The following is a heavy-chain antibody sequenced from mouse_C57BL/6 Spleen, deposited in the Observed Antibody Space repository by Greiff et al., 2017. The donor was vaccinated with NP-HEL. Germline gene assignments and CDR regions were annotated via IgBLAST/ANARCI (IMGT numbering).Heavy chain of an antibody. CDR3: AREDYGSSYEAMDY. D-gene: IGHD1-1*01. CDR1: GYSFTDYN. V-gene: IGHV1-39*01. CDR2: INPNYGTT. J-gene: IGHJ4*01. Sequence: EVQLQQSGPELVKPGASVKISCKASGYSFTDYNMNWVKQSTGKSLEWIGVINPNYGTTSYNQKFKGKATLTVDQSSSTAYMQLNSLTSEDSAVYYCAREDYGSSYEAMDYWGQGTSVTVSS.